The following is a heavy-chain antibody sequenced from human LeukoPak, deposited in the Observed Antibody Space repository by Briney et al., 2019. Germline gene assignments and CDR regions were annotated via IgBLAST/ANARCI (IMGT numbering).Heavy chain of an antibody. CDR2: ISASGVST. V-gene: IGHV3-23*01. J-gene: IGHJ4*02. CDR3: AKAGSGWYDTSDSFDN. Sequence: GGSLRLSCAASRFTFTNYAMNWVRQAPGKGLEWVSAISASGVSTYYADSVKGRFTISRDNSKNTLYLQMNRLRAEDTAVYYCAKAGSGWYDTSDSFDNWGQGTLVTVSS. CDR1: RFTFTNYA. D-gene: IGHD6-19*01.